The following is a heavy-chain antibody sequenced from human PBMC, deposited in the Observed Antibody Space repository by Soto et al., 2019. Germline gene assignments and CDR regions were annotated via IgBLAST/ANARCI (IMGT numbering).Heavy chain of an antibody. Sequence: GASVKVSCKASGYTFTSYGISWVRQAPGQGLEWMGGIIPIFGTANYAQKFQGRVTITADESTSTAYMELSSLRSEDTAVYYCARDPVVVVAATLYYYYGMDVWGQGTTVTVSS. CDR3: ARDPVVVVAATLYYYYGMDV. CDR1: GYTFTSYG. D-gene: IGHD2-15*01. CDR2: IIPIFGTA. J-gene: IGHJ6*02. V-gene: IGHV1-69*13.